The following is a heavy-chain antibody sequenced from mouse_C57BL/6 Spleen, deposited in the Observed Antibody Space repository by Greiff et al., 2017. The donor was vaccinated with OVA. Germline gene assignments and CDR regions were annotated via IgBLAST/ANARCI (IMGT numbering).Heavy chain of an antibody. J-gene: IGHJ3*01. V-gene: IGHV1-61*01. CDR3: ARRSLYGYDDGAWFAY. CDR2: IYPSDSET. Sequence: QVQLQQPGAELVRPGSSVKLSCKASGYTFTSYWMDWVKQRPGQGLEWIGNIYPSDSETHYNQKFKDKATLTVDKSSSTAYMQLSSLTSEDSAVYYCARRSLYGYDDGAWFAYWGQGTLVTVSA. D-gene: IGHD2-2*01. CDR1: GYTFTSYW.